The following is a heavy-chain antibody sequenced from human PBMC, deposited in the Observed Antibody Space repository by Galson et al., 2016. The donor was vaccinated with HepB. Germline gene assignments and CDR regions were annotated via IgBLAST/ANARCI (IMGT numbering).Heavy chain of an antibody. J-gene: IGHJ6*02. CDR3: ARDPGFRNGMDV. V-gene: IGHV3-53*01. Sequence: SLRLSCAAYGLPVSNDYMSWVRQAPGKGLKWVSVSYGDGRTYYAESVKGRFTISRDTSKNTEFLQMNSLGGEDTAVYYCARDPGFRNGMDVWDQGTTVTVS. CDR1: GLPVSNDY. CDR2: SYGDGRT.